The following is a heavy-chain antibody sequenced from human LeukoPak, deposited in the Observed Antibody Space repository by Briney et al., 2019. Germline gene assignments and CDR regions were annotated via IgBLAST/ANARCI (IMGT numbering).Heavy chain of an antibody. CDR3: ARSWGRRELIDY. D-gene: IGHD1-26*01. CDR1: GFIFSSYW. V-gene: IGHV3-74*01. J-gene: IGHJ4*02. CDR2: INSDGSST. Sequence: PGGSLRLSCAASGFIFSSYWMHWVRQAPGKGLVWVSRINSDGSSTSYADSVKGRFTISRDNAKNTLYLQMNSLRAEDTAVYYCARSWGRRELIDYWGQGTLVTVSS.